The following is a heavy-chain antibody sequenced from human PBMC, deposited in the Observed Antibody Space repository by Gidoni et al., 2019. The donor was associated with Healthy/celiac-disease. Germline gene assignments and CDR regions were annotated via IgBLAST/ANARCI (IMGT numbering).Heavy chain of an antibody. V-gene: IGHV3-33*01. CDR3: AREYCGGDCHAFDY. J-gene: IGHJ4*02. CDR2: IWYDGSNK. CDR1: GFTLSSYG. Sequence: QVQLVESGGGVVQPGRSLRLSCVASGFTLSSYGMHWVRQAPGKGLEWVAVIWYDGSNKYYADSVKGRFTISRDNSKNTLYLQMNSLRAEDTAVYYCAREYCGGDCHAFDYWGQGTLVTVSS. D-gene: IGHD2-21*01.